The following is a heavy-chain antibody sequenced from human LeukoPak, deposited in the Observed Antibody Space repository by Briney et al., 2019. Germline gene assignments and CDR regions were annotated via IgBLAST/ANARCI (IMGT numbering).Heavy chain of an antibody. Sequence: SETLSLTCTVSGDSISSTGCWTWVRQPPGEGLEWIGEVYHSGATNYNPSLKSRVTMSVDKPKNQFSLKVNSVTAADTAVYYCAKNGGNSDLEYWGQGTLVTVSS. D-gene: IGHD4-23*01. CDR3: AKNGGNSDLEY. V-gene: IGHV4-4*02. CDR2: VYHSGAT. CDR1: GDSISSTGC. J-gene: IGHJ4*02.